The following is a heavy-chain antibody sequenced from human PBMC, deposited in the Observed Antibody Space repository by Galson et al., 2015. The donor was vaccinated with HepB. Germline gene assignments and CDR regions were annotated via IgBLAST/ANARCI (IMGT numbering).Heavy chain of an antibody. CDR3: ARENYDFWSGYEYGYYYMDV. D-gene: IGHD3-3*01. V-gene: IGHV4-59*12. J-gene: IGHJ6*03. Sequence: LSLTCTVSGGSISSYYWSWIRQPPGKGLEWIGYIYYSGSTNYNPSLKSRVTISVDTSKNQFSLKLSSVTAADTAVYYCARENYDFWSGYEYGYYYMDVWGKGTTVTVSS. CDR2: IYYSGST. CDR1: GGSISSYY.